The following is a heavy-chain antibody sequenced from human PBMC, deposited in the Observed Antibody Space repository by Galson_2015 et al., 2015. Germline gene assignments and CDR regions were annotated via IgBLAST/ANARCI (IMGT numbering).Heavy chain of an antibody. J-gene: IGHJ5*02. V-gene: IGHV3-23*01. CDR3: ARDPGYGSGFTQFDP. D-gene: IGHD6-19*01. CDR2: ISGSGGTT. CDR1: GFTFSSYA. Sequence: SLRLSCAASGFTFSSYAMGWVRQAPGKGLEWVSGISGSGGTTYYADSVKGRFTISRDTSKNTLYLQMNSLRAEDSAVYYCARDPGYGSGFTQFDPWGQGTLVTVSS.